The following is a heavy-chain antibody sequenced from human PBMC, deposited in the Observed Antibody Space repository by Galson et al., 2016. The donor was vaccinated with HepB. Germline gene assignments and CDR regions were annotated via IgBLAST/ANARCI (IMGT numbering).Heavy chain of an antibody. V-gene: IGHV4-39*01. D-gene: IGHD6-19*01. CDR2: IYDSGHT. J-gene: IGHJ4*02. CDR3: ARPGSGGWHGGLDY. CDR1: GGSISNGGYY. Sequence: SETLSLTCTVSGGSISNGGYYWGWIRQPPGKGLEWIGSIYDSGHTYYNPSLKSRVTISVDTSKNQFSLKVNSVTAADTAVYYCARPGSGGWHGGLDYWGQGTLVTVSS.